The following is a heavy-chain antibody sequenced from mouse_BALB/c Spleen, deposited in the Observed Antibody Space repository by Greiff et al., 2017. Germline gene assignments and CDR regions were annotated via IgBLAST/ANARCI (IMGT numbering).Heavy chain of an antibody. V-gene: IGHV3-1*02. Sequence: EVKLEESGPDLVKPSQSLSLTCTVTGYSITSGYSWHWIRQFPGNKLEWMGYIHYSGSTNYNPSLKSRISITRDTSKNQFFLQLNSVTTEDTATYYCAREGEYYGSTPWFAYWGQGTLVTVSA. CDR3: AREGEYYGSTPWFAY. D-gene: IGHD1-1*01. CDR1: GYSITSGYS. J-gene: IGHJ3*01. CDR2: IHYSGST.